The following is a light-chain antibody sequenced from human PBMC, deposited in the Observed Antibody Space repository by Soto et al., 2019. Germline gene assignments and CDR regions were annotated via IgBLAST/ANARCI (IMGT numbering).Light chain of an antibody. CDR3: PQYGSSTGT. CDR1: QGVSSSY. Sequence: EIVLTQSPATLSLSPGERATLSCGASQGVSSSYLAWYQQKPGLAPRLLIYDASSRATGIPDRFSGSGSGTDFTLTISRLEPEDFAVYYCPQYGSSTGTFGQGTKVDIK. CDR2: DAS. J-gene: IGKJ1*01. V-gene: IGKV3D-20*01.